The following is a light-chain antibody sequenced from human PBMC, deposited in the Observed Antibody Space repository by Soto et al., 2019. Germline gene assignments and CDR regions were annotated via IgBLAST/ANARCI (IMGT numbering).Light chain of an antibody. V-gene: IGLV2-14*01. Sequence: QSALTQPASVSGSPGQSITISCTGTSSDVGGYNYVSWYQQRPGKAPKLMIYDVSYRPSGVSNRFSGSKSGNTASLTISGLQAEDEADYYCSSYTSSNTLVFGGGTKLTVL. CDR3: SSYTSSNTLV. CDR1: SSDVGGYNY. J-gene: IGLJ3*02. CDR2: DVS.